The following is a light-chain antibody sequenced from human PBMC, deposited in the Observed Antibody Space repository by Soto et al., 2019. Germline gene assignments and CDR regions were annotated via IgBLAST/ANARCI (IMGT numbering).Light chain of an antibody. V-gene: IGKV3-15*01. CDR3: QQYHNLWS. CDR1: QNIYSN. CDR2: RAS. J-gene: IGKJ1*01. Sequence: IALTQSPATVSVSPGDRVTLSCWASQNIYSNLGWYQQRPGQAPRLIIYRASARPTGIPARFSGSGSGTEFTLTISSLQSEDFATYYCQQYHNLWSFGRGTNVEIK.